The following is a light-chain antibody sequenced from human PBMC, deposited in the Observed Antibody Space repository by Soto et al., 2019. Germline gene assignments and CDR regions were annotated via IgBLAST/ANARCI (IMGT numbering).Light chain of an antibody. J-gene: IGKJ3*01. CDR3: QQYGSSPVT. CDR1: QSVSSGY. Sequence: ETVLTQSPGTLSLSPGERVTLSCRASQSVSSGYLAWYQQKPGQAPRLLIYGASSRATGIPDRFSGGGSGTDFTLTISRLEPEDFAVYYCQQYGSSPVTFGPGTKVDIK. CDR2: GAS. V-gene: IGKV3-20*01.